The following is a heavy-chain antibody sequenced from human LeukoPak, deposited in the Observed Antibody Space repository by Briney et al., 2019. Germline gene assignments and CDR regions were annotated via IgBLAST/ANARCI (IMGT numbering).Heavy chain of an antibody. CDR2: IYYSGST. Sequence: SETLSLTCTVSGGTISSYYWSWIRQPPGKGLEWIGYIYYSGSTNYNPSLKSRVTISVDTSKNQFSLKLSTVTAADTAVYYCARGGDIVVVPAAIGTWGQGTLVTVSS. V-gene: IGHV4-59*01. J-gene: IGHJ5*02. CDR1: GGTISSYY. D-gene: IGHD2-2*01. CDR3: ARGGDIVVVPAAIGT.